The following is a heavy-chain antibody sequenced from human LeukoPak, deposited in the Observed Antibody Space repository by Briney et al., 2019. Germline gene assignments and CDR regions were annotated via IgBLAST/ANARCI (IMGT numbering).Heavy chain of an antibody. D-gene: IGHD6-13*01. CDR1: GFTFSSYW. CDR3: ARVGGSSWYHPFDY. J-gene: IGHJ4*02. V-gene: IGHV3-7*01. Sequence: GGSLRLSCAASGFTFSSYWMSWVRQAPGKGLEWVANIKQDGSEKYYVDSVKGRFTISRDNAKNSLYLQMNSLRAEDTAVYYCARVGGSSWYHPFDYWGQGTLVTVSS. CDR2: IKQDGSEK.